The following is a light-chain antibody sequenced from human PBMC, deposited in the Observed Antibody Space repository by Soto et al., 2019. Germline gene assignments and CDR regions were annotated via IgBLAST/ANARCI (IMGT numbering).Light chain of an antibody. Sequence: EIVLTQSPATLSLSPGERAALSCRASQSVSGYLAWYQQKPGQAPSLLIYDTSNRATGIPARFSGSGSGTDFTLTISSLEPEEFAVYYCQQRSTWPKTFGQGTKVEIK. CDR2: DTS. CDR3: QQRSTWPKT. J-gene: IGKJ1*01. V-gene: IGKV3-11*01. CDR1: QSVSGY.